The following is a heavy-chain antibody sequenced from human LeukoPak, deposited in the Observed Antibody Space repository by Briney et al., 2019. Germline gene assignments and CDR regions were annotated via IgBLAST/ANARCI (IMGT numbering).Heavy chain of an antibody. V-gene: IGHV4-59*12. J-gene: IGHJ4*02. D-gene: IGHD3-22*01. CDR2: IYYSGST. CDR1: GGSISNYY. CDR3: ARVNDYDSRGGFDY. Sequence: PSETLSLTCTVSGGSISNYYWTWIRQPPGKGLEWIGYIYYSGSTNYNPSLKSRVTMSVDTSKNQFSLQLNSVTPEDTAVYYCARVNDYDSRGGFDYWGQGTLVTVSS.